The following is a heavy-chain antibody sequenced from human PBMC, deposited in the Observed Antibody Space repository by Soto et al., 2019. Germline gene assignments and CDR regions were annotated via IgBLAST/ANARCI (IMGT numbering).Heavy chain of an antibody. Sequence: QVQLQESGPGLVKPSQTLSLTCSVSGDPINSGGYFWSWIRQLPGKGLEWIGNIFYNGSTYYNPSLKSRVTTSPDTSKSQFSLNLSSVTAADTAVYFCARDRYFDLWGRGTLVTVSS. J-gene: IGHJ2*01. V-gene: IGHV4-31*03. CDR3: ARDRYFDL. CDR2: IFYNGST. CDR1: GDPINSGGYF.